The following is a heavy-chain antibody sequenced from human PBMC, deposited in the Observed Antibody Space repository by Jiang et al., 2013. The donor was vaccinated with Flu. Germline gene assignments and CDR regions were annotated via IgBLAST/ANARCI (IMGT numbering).Heavy chain of an antibody. V-gene: IGHV1-3*01. J-gene: IGHJ4*02. Sequence: SQKFQGRVTITRDTSASTAYMELSSLRSEDTAVYYCASGYYYDSSGYSELDYWGQGTLVTVSS. D-gene: IGHD3-22*01. CDR3: ASGYYYDSSGYSELDY.